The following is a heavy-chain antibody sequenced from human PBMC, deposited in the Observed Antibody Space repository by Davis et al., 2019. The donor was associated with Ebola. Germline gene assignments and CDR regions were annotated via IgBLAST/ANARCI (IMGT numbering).Heavy chain of an antibody. V-gene: IGHV4-31*03. CDR3: AREGSPAATGLEPLYYYYYYMDV. CDR1: GGSISSGGYY. J-gene: IGHJ6*03. D-gene: IGHD1-1*01. CDR2: IYYSGST. Sequence: SETLSLTCTVSGGSISSGGYYWSWIRQHPGKGLEWIGYIYYSGSTYYNPSLKSRVTISVDTSKNQFSLKLSSVTAADTAVYYCAREGSPAATGLEPLYYYYYYMDVWGKGTTVTVSS.